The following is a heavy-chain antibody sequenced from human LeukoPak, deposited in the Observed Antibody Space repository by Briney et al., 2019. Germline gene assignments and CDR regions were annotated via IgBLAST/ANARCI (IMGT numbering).Heavy chain of an antibody. D-gene: IGHD3-10*01. V-gene: IGHV3-23*01. CDR2: ISGSGGST. CDR1: GFSFGNHA. J-gene: IGHJ5*02. Sequence: GGSLRLSCAASGFSFGNHAMIWVRQAAGKGLEWVSAISGSGGSTYYADSVKGRFTISRDNSKNTLYLQMNSLRAEDTAVYYCARARGYYGGFDPWGQGTLVTVSS. CDR3: ARARGYYGGFDP.